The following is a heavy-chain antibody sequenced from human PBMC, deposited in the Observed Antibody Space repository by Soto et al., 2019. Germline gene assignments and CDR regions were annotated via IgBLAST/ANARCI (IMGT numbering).Heavy chain of an antibody. CDR2: INSDGSST. J-gene: IGHJ4*02. D-gene: IGHD2-15*01. CDR3: ARVDYSSGSCCHLDY. CDR1: GFTFSSYW. Sequence: GGSLRLSCAASGFTFSSYWMHWVRQAPGKGLVWVSRINSDGSSTSYADSVKGRFTISRDNAKNTLYLQMNSLRAEDTAVYYCARVDYSSGSCCHLDYWGQGTLVTVAS. V-gene: IGHV3-74*01.